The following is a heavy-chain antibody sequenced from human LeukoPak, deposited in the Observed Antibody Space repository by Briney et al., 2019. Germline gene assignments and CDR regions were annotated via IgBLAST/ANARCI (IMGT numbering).Heavy chain of an antibody. CDR3: ARRIREMNDAFDI. Sequence: PSETLSLTCTVSGGSISSSSYYWGWIRQPPGKGLEWIGSIYYSGSTYYNLSLKSRVTISVDTSKNQFSLKLSSVTAADTAVYYCARRIREMNDAFDIWGQGTMVTVSS. CDR2: IYYSGST. V-gene: IGHV4-39*01. D-gene: IGHD3-10*01. CDR1: GGSISSSSYY. J-gene: IGHJ3*02.